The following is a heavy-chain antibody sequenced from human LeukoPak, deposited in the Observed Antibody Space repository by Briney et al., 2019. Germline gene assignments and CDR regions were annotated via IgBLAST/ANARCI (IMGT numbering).Heavy chain of an antibody. CDR3: ARGGKKWELSN. V-gene: IGHV3-33*08. CDR1: GFTFSSYG. D-gene: IGHD1-26*01. J-gene: IGHJ4*02. Sequence: GGSLRLSCAASGFTFSSYGMHWVRQAPGKGLEWVAVIWYDGSNKYYADSVKGRSTISRDNSKNTLYLQMNSLRAEDTAVYYCARGGKKWELSNWGQGTLVTVSS. CDR2: IWYDGSNK.